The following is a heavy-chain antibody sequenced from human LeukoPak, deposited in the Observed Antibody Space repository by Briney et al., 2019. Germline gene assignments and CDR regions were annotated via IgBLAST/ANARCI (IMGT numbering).Heavy chain of an antibody. Sequence: GGSLRLSCAASGFTFNNYNMNWVRQAPGKGLEWVPSISSSSSYIYYADSVKGRFTISRDNAKNSLYLQVNSLRPEDTAVYYCVKDRSTYYAFDIWGQGTKVTVSS. V-gene: IGHV3-21*01. CDR3: VKDRSTYYAFDI. D-gene: IGHD1-1*01. CDR2: ISSSSSYI. CDR1: GFTFNNYN. J-gene: IGHJ3*02.